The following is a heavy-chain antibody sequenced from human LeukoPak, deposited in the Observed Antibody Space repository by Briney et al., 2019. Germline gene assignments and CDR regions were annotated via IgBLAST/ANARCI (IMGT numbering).Heavy chain of an antibody. J-gene: IGHJ4*02. D-gene: IGHD5-18*01. Sequence: PGGSLRLSCAASGFTFSNFGMSWVRQAPGKGLEWVSVISGSGGSTYYADSVKGRFTISRDNSKNTLYLQMNSLRADDTAVYYCARGGAYSFGYPLDYWGQGTLVTVSS. CDR2: ISGSGGST. CDR1: GFTFSNFG. V-gene: IGHV3-23*01. CDR3: ARGGAYSFGYPLDY.